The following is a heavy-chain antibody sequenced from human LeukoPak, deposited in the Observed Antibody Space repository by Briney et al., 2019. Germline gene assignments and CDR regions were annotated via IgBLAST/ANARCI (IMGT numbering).Heavy chain of an antibody. CDR2: IYHSGST. Sequence: SETLSLTCTVSGGSISSGGYYWSWIRQPPGKGLEWIGEIYHSGSTNYNPSLKSRVTISVDKSKNQFSLKLSSVTAADTAVYYCARGVEMATILDYWGQGTLVTVSS. CDR1: GGSISSGGYY. J-gene: IGHJ4*02. D-gene: IGHD5-24*01. V-gene: IGHV4-30-2*01. CDR3: ARGVEMATILDY.